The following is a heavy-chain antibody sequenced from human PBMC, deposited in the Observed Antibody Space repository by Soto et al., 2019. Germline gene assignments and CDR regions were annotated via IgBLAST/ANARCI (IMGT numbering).Heavy chain of an antibody. Sequence: GGSLRLSCAASGFTFSSYAMSWVRQAPGKGLEWVSAISGSGGSTYYADSVKGRFTISRDNSKNTLYLQMNSLRAEDTAVYYCSQMGEGFGETTYMDVWGKGTTVTVSS. V-gene: IGHV3-23*01. CDR3: SQMGEGFGETTYMDV. J-gene: IGHJ6*03. D-gene: IGHD3-10*01. CDR1: GFTFSSYA. CDR2: ISGSGGST.